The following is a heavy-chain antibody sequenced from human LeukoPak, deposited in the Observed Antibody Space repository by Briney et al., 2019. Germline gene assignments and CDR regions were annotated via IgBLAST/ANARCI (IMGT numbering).Heavy chain of an antibody. V-gene: IGHV1-18*01. CDR3: AGDLSPRFGPDAFDI. J-gene: IGHJ3*02. CDR1: GYTFTSYG. Sequence: RASVKVSCKASGYTFTSYGISWVRQAPGQGLEWMGWISAYNGNTNYAQKLQGRVTMTTDTSTSTAYMELRSLRSDDTAVYYCAGDLSPRFGPDAFDIWGQGTMVTVSS. D-gene: IGHD3-10*01. CDR2: ISAYNGNT.